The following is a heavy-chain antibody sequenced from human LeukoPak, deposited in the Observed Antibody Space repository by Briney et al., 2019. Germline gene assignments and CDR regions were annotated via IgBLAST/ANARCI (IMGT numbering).Heavy chain of an antibody. J-gene: IGHJ6*04. V-gene: IGHV3-23*01. CDR1: GFTFDDYT. CDR3: AELGITMIGGV. CDR2: INGRGGST. D-gene: IGHD3-10*02. Sequence: PGGSLRLSCAASGFTFDDYTMHWVRQAPGKGLEWVSSINGRGGSTYYADSVKGRFTISRDNSKNTLYLQMNSLRAEDTAVYYCAELGITMIGGVWGKGTTVTISS.